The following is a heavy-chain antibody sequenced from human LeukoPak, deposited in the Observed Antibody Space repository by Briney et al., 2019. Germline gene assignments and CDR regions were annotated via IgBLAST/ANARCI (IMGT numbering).Heavy chain of an antibody. CDR3: ASGIQGVGNNY. V-gene: IGHV4-61*02. CDR1: GGSISSGDYY. D-gene: IGHD4-23*01. J-gene: IGHJ4*02. CDR2: MYTSEET. Sequence: SETLSLTCTVSGGSISSGDYYWSWIRQPAGKGLEWVGRMYTSEETNYNPSLKSRATMSLDTSKNHFSLRLNSVTAADTAVYFCASGIQGVGNNYWGQGILVTVSS.